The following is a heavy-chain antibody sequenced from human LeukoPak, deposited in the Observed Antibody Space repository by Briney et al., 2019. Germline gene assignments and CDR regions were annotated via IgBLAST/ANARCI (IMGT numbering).Heavy chain of an antibody. CDR3: ARGSSAAAESYFDS. CDR2: IKQGGNEI. J-gene: IGHJ4*02. CDR1: GFTFSSYA. Sequence: GGSLRLSCAASGFTFSSYAMHWVRQAPGKGLEWVANIKQGGNEIHYVESVKGRFTISRDNAKNSLYLQMNSLRAEDTAIYYCARGSSAAAESYFDSWGQGTLVTVSS. V-gene: IGHV3-7*01. D-gene: IGHD6-25*01.